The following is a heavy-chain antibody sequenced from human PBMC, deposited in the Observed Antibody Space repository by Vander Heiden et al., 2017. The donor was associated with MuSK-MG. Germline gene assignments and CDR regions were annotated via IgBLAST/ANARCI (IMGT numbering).Heavy chain of an antibody. Sequence: QVQLQQWGAGLLKPSETLSLTCAAFGGSFRGSYWSWIRQSPGKGLEWIGEINHSGITNYNPSLESRATISEDTSKNQFSLKMTSVTAADTGVYYCARLSSGWQYYYLDSWGQGTLVTVSS. V-gene: IGHV4-34*01. CDR2: INHSGIT. J-gene: IGHJ5*01. CDR3: ARLSSGWQYYYLDS. CDR1: GGSFRGSY. D-gene: IGHD6-19*01.